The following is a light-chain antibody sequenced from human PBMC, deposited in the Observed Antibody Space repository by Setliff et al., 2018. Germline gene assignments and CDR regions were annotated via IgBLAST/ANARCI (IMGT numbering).Light chain of an antibody. J-gene: IGLJ1*01. V-gene: IGLV2-14*01. CDR1: IGDVGAYDF. Sequence: QSALTQPPSVSGSPGQSITISCSGTIGDVGAYDFVSWYQHHPGKAPKLVIYEVTNRPSGISNRFSGSKSGNSASLIISGLQAEDEADYYCSAYTSSSTYVFGTGTKVTVL. CDR2: EVT. CDR3: SAYTSSSTYV.